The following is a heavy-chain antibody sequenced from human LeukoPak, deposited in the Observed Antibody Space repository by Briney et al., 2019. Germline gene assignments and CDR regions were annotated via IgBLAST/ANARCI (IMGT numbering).Heavy chain of an antibody. CDR1: GFTFSSYG. CDR3: AKAVEDYYGSGSYYNWGYFDY. Sequence: GGSLRLSCAASGFTFSSYGMHWVRQAPGKGLEWVSAISGSGGSTYYADSVKGRFTISRDNSKNTLYLQMNSLRAEDTAVYYCAKAVEDYYGSGSYYNWGYFDYWGQGTLVTVSS. J-gene: IGHJ4*02. CDR2: ISGSGGST. D-gene: IGHD3-10*01. V-gene: IGHV3-23*01.